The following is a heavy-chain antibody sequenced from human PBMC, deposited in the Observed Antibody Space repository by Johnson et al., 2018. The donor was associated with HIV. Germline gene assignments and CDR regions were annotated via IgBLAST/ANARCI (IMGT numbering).Heavy chain of an antibody. CDR3: ARVMVQGDAFDI. CDR1: GFTFSTYA. V-gene: IGHV3-66*01. Sequence: VLLVESGGGVVQPGRSLRLSCAASGFTFSTYAIHWVRQSPGYGLEWVSVIYSGGSTYYADSVKGRFTISRDNSKNSLYLQMNSLRAEDTAVYYCARVMVQGDAFDIWGQGTMVTVSS. CDR2: IYSGGST. J-gene: IGHJ3*02. D-gene: IGHD3-10*01.